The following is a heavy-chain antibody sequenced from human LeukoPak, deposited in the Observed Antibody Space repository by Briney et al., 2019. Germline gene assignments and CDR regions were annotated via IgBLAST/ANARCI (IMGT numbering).Heavy chain of an antibody. Sequence: GGSLRLSCAASGFIFNSYSMNWVRQAPGKGLEWVSSISFRSSISYADSVKGRFTISRDNSKNTLYLQMNSLRAEDTAVYYCAKIPTVGATFDYWGQGTLVTVSS. D-gene: IGHD1-26*01. CDR2: ISFRSSI. CDR3: AKIPTVGATFDY. CDR1: GFIFNSYS. J-gene: IGHJ4*02. V-gene: IGHV3-69-1*01.